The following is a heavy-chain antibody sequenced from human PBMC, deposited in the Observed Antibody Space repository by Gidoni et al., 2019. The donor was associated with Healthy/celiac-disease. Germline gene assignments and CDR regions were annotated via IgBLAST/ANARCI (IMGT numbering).Heavy chain of an antibody. CDR3: ASHTKGGSYYGDY. CDR2: INHSGST. CDR1: GGSFSGYY. D-gene: IGHD1-26*01. V-gene: IGHV4-34*01. J-gene: IGHJ4*02. Sequence: QVQLQQWGAGLLKPSETLSLTCAVYGGSFSGYYWSWIRQPPGKGLEWIGEINHSGSTNYNPCLKSRVTISVDTSKNQFSLKLSSVTAADTAVYYCASHTKGGSYYGDYWGQGTLVTVSS.